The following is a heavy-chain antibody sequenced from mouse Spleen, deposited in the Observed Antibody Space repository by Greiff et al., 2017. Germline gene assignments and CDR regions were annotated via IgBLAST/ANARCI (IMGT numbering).Heavy chain of an antibody. CDR3: ARDNYYGSSYLDY. CDR1: GFTFTDYY. J-gene: IGHJ2*01. D-gene: IGHD1-1*01. Sequence: EVQVVESGGGLVQPGGSLRLSCATSGFTFTDYYMSWVRQPPGKALEWLGFIRNKANGYTTEYSASVKGRFTISRDNSQSILYLQMNTLRAEDSATYYCARDNYYGSSYLDYWGQGTTLTVSS. V-gene: IGHV7-3*02. CDR2: IRNKANGYTT.